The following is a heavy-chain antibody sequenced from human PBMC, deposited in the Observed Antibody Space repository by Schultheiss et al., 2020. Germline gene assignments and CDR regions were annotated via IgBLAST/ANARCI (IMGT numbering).Heavy chain of an antibody. V-gene: IGHV4-34*01. CDR2: IYYSGST. J-gene: IGHJ4*02. CDR1: GGSFSGYY. CDR3: ARRCLTGNVTFDY. Sequence: SETLSLTCAVYGGSFSGYYWSWIRQHPGKGLEWIGYIYYSGSTNYNPSLKSRVTISVDTSKNQFSLKLSSVTAADTAVYYCARRCLTGNVTFDYWGQGTLVTVSS. D-gene: IGHD1-20*01.